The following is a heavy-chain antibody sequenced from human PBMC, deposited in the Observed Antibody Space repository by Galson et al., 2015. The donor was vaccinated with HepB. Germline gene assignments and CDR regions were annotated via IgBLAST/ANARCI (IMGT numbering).Heavy chain of an antibody. CDR3: ARRTYYYDSSGYYSLLGY. CDR2: IDPSDSYT. D-gene: IGHD3-22*01. J-gene: IGHJ4*02. CDR1: GYSFTSYW. Sequence: QSGAEVKKPGESLRISCKGSGYSFTSYWISWVRQMPGKGLEWMGRIDPSDSYTNYSPSFQGHVTISADKSISTAYLQWSSLKASDTAMYYCARRTYYYDSSGYYSLLGYWGQGTLVTVSS. V-gene: IGHV5-10-1*01.